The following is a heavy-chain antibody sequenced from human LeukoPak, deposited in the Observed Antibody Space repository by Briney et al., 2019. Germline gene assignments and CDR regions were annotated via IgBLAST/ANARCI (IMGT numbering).Heavy chain of an antibody. CDR3: AGSGWSFDAFDF. Sequence: SETLSLTCTVSGGSISNYYWSWIRQPPGKGLEWIGYIYHSGSTNYNPSLKSRVTMSVDTSKNQFSLKLSSLTAADTAVYFCAGSGWSFDAFDFWGQGTMVTVSS. CDR1: GGSISNYY. J-gene: IGHJ3*01. D-gene: IGHD6-19*01. V-gene: IGHV4-59*08. CDR2: IYHSGST.